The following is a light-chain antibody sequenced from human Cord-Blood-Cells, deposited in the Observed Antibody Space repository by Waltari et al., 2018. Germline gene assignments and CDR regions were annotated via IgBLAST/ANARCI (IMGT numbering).Light chain of an antibody. CDR1: SGINVGTYR. CDR3: MIWHSSAVV. J-gene: IGLJ2*01. V-gene: IGLV5-45*02. CDR2: YKSDSDK. Sequence: QAVLTQPSSLSASPGASASLTCTLRSGINVGTYRIYWYQQKPGSPPQYLLRYKSDSDKQQGSGVPSRFSGSKDASANAGILLISGLQSEDEADYYCMIWHSSAVVFGGGTK.